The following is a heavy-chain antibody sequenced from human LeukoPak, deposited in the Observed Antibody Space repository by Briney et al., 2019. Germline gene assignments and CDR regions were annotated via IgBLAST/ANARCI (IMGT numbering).Heavy chain of an antibody. CDR2: IKQDGSDI. Sequence: GGSLRLSCAASGFTFSGFWMSWVRQAPGKGLEWGATIKQDGSDIYYVDSVKGRFTISRDNAKNSLYLQMNSLRAEDTAVYYCARDVAAAHDAFDIWGQGTMVTVSS. J-gene: IGHJ3*02. V-gene: IGHV3-7*01. D-gene: IGHD6-13*01. CDR1: GFTFSGFW. CDR3: ARDVAAAHDAFDI.